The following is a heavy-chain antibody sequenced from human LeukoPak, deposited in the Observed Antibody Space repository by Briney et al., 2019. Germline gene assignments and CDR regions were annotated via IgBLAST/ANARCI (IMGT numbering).Heavy chain of an antibody. D-gene: IGHD1-26*01. CDR2: INTNTGKP. Sequence: ASVKVSCKASGNILTRYTINWVRQAPGQGLEWMGWINTNTGKPVYAQGLTGRFVFSWDTSVSTAYLQISSLKTEDTGIYFCTSVIVGATAPWFDPWGQGPPATVPS. V-gene: IGHV7-4-1*02. CDR3: TSVIVGATAPWFDP. CDR1: GNILTRYT. J-gene: IGHJ5*02.